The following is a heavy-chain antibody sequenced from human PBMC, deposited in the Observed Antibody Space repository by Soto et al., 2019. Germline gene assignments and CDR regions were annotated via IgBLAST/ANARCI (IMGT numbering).Heavy chain of an antibody. V-gene: IGHV3-23*01. CDR1: GFTFSNYA. J-gene: IGHJ5*02. CDR2: ISGSGGST. CDR3: VKDRFSSGPGWFDP. D-gene: IGHD6-19*01. Sequence: EVQLLESGGGLVQPGGSLRLSCAASGFTFSNYAMSWVRQAPGKGLEWVSAISGSGGSTFYADSVKGRFSISRDNSKNTLYLQVNSLRAEDTAVYYCVKDRFSSGPGWFDPWGQGTLVTVSS.